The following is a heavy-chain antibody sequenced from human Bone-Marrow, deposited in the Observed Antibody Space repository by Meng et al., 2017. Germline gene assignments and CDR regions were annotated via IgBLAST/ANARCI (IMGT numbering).Heavy chain of an antibody. J-gene: IGHJ4*02. V-gene: IGHV1-2*06. CDR1: AYTFSAYY. CDR2: INPYSGAT. CDR3: ARVSGYCSGGSCYDY. Sequence: ASVKVSCKASAYTFSAYYIHWVRQAPGQGLEWMGRINPYSGATNYAQKFQGRVTMTRDTSISTAYMELSRLISDDTAVYYCARVSGYCSGGSCYDYWGQGTLVTVSS. D-gene: IGHD2-15*01.